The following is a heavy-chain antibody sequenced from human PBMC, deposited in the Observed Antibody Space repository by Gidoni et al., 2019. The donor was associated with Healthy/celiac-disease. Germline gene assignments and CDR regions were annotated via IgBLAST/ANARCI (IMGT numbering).Heavy chain of an antibody. D-gene: IGHD2-2*02. V-gene: IGHV3-9*01. Sequence: SCAASGFTFDDYAMHWVRQAPGKGLEWVSGISWNSGSIGYADSVKGRFTISRDNAKNSLYLQMNSLRAEDTALYYCAKDGSEACSSTSCYTGDFDYWGQGTLVTVSS. CDR1: GFTFDDYA. CDR2: ISWNSGSI. CDR3: AKDGSEACSSTSCYTGDFDY. J-gene: IGHJ4*02.